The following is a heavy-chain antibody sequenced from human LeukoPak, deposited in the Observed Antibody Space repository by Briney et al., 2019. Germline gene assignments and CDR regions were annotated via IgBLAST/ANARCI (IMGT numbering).Heavy chain of an antibody. D-gene: IGHD3-3*01. CDR1: GGSISSYY. J-gene: IGHJ4*02. V-gene: IGHV4-4*08. CDR2: IYSSGST. Sequence: SETLSLTCTVSGGSISSYYWSWIRQPPGKGLEWIGRIYSSGSTNYNPSLKSRVTISVDTSKNQCSLKLSSVTAADTAVYYCARGVVIRGLDYWRQGTLVTVSS. CDR3: ARGVVIRGLDY.